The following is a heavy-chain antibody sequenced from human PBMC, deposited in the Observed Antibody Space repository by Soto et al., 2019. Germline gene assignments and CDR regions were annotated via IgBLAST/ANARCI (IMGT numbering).Heavy chain of an antibody. Sequence: AASVKVSCKASGYTFTSYAMHWVRQAPGQRLEWMGWINAGNGNTKYSQKFQGRVTITRDTSASTAYMELSSLRSEDTAVYYCAREDDYIWGSYRASDYWGQGTLVTVSS. CDR3: AREDDYIWGSYRASDY. J-gene: IGHJ4*02. CDR1: GYTFTSYA. V-gene: IGHV1-3*01. CDR2: INAGNGNT. D-gene: IGHD3-16*02.